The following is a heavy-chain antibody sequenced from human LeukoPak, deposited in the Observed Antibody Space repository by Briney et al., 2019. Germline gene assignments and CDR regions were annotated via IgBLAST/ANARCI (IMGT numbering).Heavy chain of an antibody. J-gene: IGHJ4*02. V-gene: IGHV1-2*04. Sequence: ASVKVSCKASGYTFTNYYMHWVRQAPGQGLEWMGWINPNSGGTNYAQKFQGWVTMTRDTSISTAYMELSRLRSDDTAVYYCARESGYSYGSFDYWGQGTLVTVSS. D-gene: IGHD5-18*01. CDR1: GYTFTNYY. CDR3: ARESGYSYGSFDY. CDR2: INPNSGGT.